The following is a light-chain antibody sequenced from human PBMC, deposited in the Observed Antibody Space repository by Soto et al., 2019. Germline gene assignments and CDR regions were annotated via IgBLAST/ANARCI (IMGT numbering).Light chain of an antibody. Sequence: EIVLTQSPGTLSLSPGESATLSCRASQSVSSSYLAWYQQKPGQAPRLLIYGASSRATGIPDRFSGSGSGTDFTLTISRLEPEDFAVYYCQQYVTSPPGYTFGQGTELRIK. CDR3: QQYVTSPPGYT. J-gene: IGKJ2*01. V-gene: IGKV3-20*01. CDR1: QSVSSSY. CDR2: GAS.